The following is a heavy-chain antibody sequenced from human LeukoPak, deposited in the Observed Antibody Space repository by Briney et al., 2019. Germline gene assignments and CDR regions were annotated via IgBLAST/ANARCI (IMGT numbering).Heavy chain of an antibody. J-gene: IGHJ4*02. Sequence: PGGSLRLSCAASGFTFSSYGMHWVRQAPGKGLEWVAVISYDGSNKYYADSVKGRFTISRDNSKNTLYLQMNSLRAEDTAVYYCAIPPTYCDILTGLGPFDYWGQGTLVTVSS. CDR3: AIPPTYCDILTGLGPFDY. V-gene: IGHV3-30*03. D-gene: IGHD3-9*01. CDR2: ISYDGSNK. CDR1: GFTFSSYG.